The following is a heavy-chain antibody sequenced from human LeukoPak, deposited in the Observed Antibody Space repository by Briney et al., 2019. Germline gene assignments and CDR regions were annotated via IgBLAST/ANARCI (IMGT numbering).Heavy chain of an antibody. Sequence: GGSLRLSCAASGFTFSSYAMSWVRQAPGKGLEWVSAISGSGGSTYYADSVKGRVTISRDNSKNTLYLQVNSLRVEDTAVYYCAKDRLGAMMYFDFWGQGTLVTVSS. CDR3: AKDRLGAMMYFDF. V-gene: IGHV3-23*01. J-gene: IGHJ4*02. D-gene: IGHD1-26*01. CDR2: ISGSGGST. CDR1: GFTFSSYA.